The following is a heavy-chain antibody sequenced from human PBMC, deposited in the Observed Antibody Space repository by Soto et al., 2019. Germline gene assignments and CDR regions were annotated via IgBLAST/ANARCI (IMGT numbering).Heavy chain of an antibody. CDR1: GISFSDAW. D-gene: IGHD5-18*01. CDR2: IKRQTEGGTT. V-gene: IGHV3-15*07. CDR3: AHLPWKQLWPRAPVVN. Sequence: GGSLRLSCVGSGISFSDAWMSWVRQAPGRGLEWVGRIKRQTEGGTTDYPASVKGRFIISRDDSENTLYLQMNSLKTEDTATYYCAHLPWKQLWPRAPVVNWGQGTPVTVSS. J-gene: IGHJ4*02.